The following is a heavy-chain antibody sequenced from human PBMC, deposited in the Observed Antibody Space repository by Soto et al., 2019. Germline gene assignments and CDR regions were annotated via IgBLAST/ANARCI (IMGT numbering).Heavy chain of an antibody. J-gene: IGHJ4*02. D-gene: IGHD2-15*01. CDR1: GYTFTSYG. Sequence: QVQLVQSGAEVKKPGASVKVSCKASGYTFTSYGIIWVRQAPGQGLAWMGWISAYNGNTNYAQKLQGRVTMTTDTSTSTAYMELRSLRSEDTAVYYCARDRYCSGGSCYMPHDYWGQGTLVTVSS. CDR2: ISAYNGNT. CDR3: ARDRYCSGGSCYMPHDY. V-gene: IGHV1-18*01.